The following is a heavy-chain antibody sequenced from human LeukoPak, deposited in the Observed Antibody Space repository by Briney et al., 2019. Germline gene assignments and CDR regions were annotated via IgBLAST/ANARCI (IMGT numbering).Heavy chain of an antibody. CDR3: ARDPRLYSSTTRSHMDV. D-gene: IGHD6-13*01. CDR2: IYSGGGT. J-gene: IGHJ6*03. CDR1: GFTVSSNY. V-gene: IGHV3-53*01. Sequence: PGGSLRLSCAASGFTVSSNYMSWVRQAPGKGLEWGSVIYSGGGTYYADSVKGRFTISRDNSKNTLYLQMNSLRAEDTAVYYCARDPRLYSSTTRSHMDVWGKGTTVTVSS.